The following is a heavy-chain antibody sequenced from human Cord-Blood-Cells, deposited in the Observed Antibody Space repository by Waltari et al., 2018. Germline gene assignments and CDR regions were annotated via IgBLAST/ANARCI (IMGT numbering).Heavy chain of an antibody. V-gene: IGHV3-30*04. CDR1: GFTFSSYA. CDR3: ARDLAGGVGATDY. CDR2: ISYEGSNK. D-gene: IGHD1-26*01. Sequence: QVQLVESGGGVVQPGRSLRLSCAASGFTFSSYAMHWVRQAPGRGRGLVAVISYEGSNKDYADSVKGRFTISRDNSKNTLYLQMNSLRAEDTAVYYCARDLAGGVGATDYWGQGTLVTVSS. J-gene: IGHJ4*02.